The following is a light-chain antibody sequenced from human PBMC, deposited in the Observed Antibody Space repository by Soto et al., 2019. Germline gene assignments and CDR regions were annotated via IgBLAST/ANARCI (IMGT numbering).Light chain of an antibody. V-gene: IGKV3-15*01. CDR3: QQYNDWPLT. J-gene: IGKJ1*01. CDR2: GVS. CDR1: QSVSVN. Sequence: EIVMTQSPGTLSVSPGERATLSCRASQSVSVNLAWYQQKPGQAPRLLIYGVSTRATGIPARFSGSESGTEFTLTISSLQSEDFAVYYCQQYNDWPLTFGQGTKVDI.